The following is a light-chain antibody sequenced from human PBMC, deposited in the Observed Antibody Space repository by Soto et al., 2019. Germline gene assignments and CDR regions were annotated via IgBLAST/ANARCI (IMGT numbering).Light chain of an antibody. Sequence: QSVLTQPPSVSGAPGQRVTISCTGSSSNIGAGYDVHWYQQLPGTAPKLLIYGNINRPSGVPDRFSGPKSGTSAFLAITGLQAEDEADYYCQSYDSSLVFGGGTKVTVL. CDR2: GNI. J-gene: IGLJ2*01. V-gene: IGLV1-40*01. CDR1: SSNIGAGYD. CDR3: QSYDSSLV.